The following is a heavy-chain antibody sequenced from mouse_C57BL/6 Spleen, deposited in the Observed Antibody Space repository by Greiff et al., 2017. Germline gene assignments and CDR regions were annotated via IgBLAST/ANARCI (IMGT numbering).Heavy chain of an antibody. D-gene: IGHD1-1*01. CDR3: ARRGTVVATGAMDY. V-gene: IGHV5-12*01. Sequence: EVQGVESGGGLVQPGGSLKLSCAASGFTFSDYYMYWVRQTPEKRLEWVAYISNGGGSTYYPDTVKGRFTISRDNAKNTLYLQMSRLKSEDTAMYYCARRGTVVATGAMDYWGQGTSVTVSS. J-gene: IGHJ4*01. CDR2: ISNGGGST. CDR1: GFTFSDYY.